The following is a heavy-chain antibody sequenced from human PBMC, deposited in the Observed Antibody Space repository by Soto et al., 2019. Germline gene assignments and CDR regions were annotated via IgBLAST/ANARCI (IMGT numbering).Heavy chain of an antibody. CDR2: ISYDGSNK. D-gene: IGHD1-1*01. CDR3: AKDPLGNWPRALYYFDY. V-gene: IGHV3-30*18. Sequence: GSLRLSCAASGFTFSSYGMHWVRQAPGKGLEWVAVISYDGSNKYYADSVKGRFTISRDNSKNTLYLQMNSLRAEDTAVYYCAKDPLGNWPRALYYFDYWGQGTLVTVSS. CDR1: GFTFSSYG. J-gene: IGHJ4*02.